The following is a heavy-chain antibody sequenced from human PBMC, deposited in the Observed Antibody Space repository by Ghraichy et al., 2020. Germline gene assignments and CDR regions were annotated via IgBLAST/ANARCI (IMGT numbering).Heavy chain of an antibody. Sequence: SETLSLTCAVYGGSFSGYYWSWIRQPPGKGLEWIGEINHSGSTNYNPSLKSRVTISVDTSKNQFSLKLSSVTAADTAVYYCARGWHSSGYVRPLNYWGQGTLVTVSS. V-gene: IGHV4-34*01. J-gene: IGHJ4*02. D-gene: IGHD6-19*01. CDR1: GGSFSGYY. CDR3: ARGWHSSGYVRPLNY. CDR2: INHSGST.